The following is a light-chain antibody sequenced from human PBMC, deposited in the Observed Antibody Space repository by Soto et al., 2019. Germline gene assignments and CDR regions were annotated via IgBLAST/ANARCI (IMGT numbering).Light chain of an antibody. V-gene: IGKV1-5*03. CDR3: LQYNSYST. J-gene: IGKJ3*01. Sequence: DIQMTQSPSTLSASVGDRVTITCRASQSISTWLAWYQQKPGKAPKLLIYKASSLESGVPSRFSGSGSATEFTLTISSLQPDDFATYYCLQYNSYSTFGPGTKVDIK. CDR2: KAS. CDR1: QSISTW.